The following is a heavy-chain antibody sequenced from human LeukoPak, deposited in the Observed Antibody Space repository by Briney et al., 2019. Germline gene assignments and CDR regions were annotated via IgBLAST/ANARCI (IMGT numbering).Heavy chain of an antibody. CDR3: ARGGSRRDTAMVWDY. CDR2: IYYSGST. J-gene: IGHJ4*02. CDR1: GGSISSYY. D-gene: IGHD5-18*01. Sequence: SETLSLTCTVSGGSISSYYWSWIRQPPGKGLEWIGYIYYSGSTNYNPSLKSRVTISVDTSKNQFSLKLSSVTAADTAVYYCARGGSRRDTAMVWDYWGQGILVTVSS. V-gene: IGHV4-59*01.